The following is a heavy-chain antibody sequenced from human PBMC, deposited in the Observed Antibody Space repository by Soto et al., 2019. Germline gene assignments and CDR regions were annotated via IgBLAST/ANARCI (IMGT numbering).Heavy chain of an antibody. J-gene: IGHJ4*02. CDR1: GFTFSSYA. Sequence: EVQLLESGGGLVQPGGSLRLSCAASGFTFSSYAMNWVRQAPGKGLEWVSAISGSGGSTYYADSVKGRFTISRDNSKNTLYLQMNSLRAEDTAVYYCAKDPPFQGLPDATQLDYWGQGTLVTVSS. V-gene: IGHV3-23*01. CDR3: AKDPPFQGLPDATQLDY. CDR2: ISGSGGST. D-gene: IGHD2-2*01.